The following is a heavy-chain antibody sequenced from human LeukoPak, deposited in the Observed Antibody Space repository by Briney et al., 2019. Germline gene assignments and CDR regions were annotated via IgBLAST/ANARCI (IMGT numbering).Heavy chain of an antibody. Sequence: GGSLRLSCAVSEITLSNYGISWVRQAQGKGLKWVAGIGGSGGRTNYADSVKGRFTISRDNPKNTLYLQMNGLRAEDTAVYFCAKRGVVIRVILVGFHKEAYYFDSWGQGALVIVSS. CDR3: AKRGVVIRVILVGFHKEAYYFDS. V-gene: IGHV3-23*01. J-gene: IGHJ4*02. D-gene: IGHD3-22*01. CDR2: IGGSGGRT. CDR1: EITLSNYG.